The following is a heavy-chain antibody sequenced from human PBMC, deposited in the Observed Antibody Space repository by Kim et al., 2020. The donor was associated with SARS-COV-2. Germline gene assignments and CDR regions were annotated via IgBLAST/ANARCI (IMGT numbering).Heavy chain of an antibody. CDR2: ISSSSSYI. D-gene: IGHD6-19*01. J-gene: IGHJ4*02. V-gene: IGHV3-21*01. CDR1: GFTFSSYS. CDR3: ARVPGYSSGWLDY. Sequence: GGSLRLSCAASGFTFSSYSMNWVRQAPGKGLEWVSSISSSSSYIYYADSVKGRFTISRDNAKNSLYLQMNSLRAEDTAVYYCARVPGYSSGWLDYWGQGTLVTVSS.